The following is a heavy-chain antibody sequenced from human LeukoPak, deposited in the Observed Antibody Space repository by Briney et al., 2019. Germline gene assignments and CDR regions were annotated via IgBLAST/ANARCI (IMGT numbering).Heavy chain of an antibody. CDR3: ARQISGNYGSSPVFVS. CDR1: GGSISGNY. V-gene: IGHV4-59*01. CDR2: IHSLGGT. D-gene: IGHD3-22*01. Sequence: KPSVTLSLTCSVSGGSISGNYWSWIRQSPEKGLEWFGYIHSLGGTNYNPSLKSRVTITVDTSNNQFSLKMTSMTAADTAVYYCARQISGNYGSSPVFVSWGQGSLVTVSS. J-gene: IGHJ4*02.